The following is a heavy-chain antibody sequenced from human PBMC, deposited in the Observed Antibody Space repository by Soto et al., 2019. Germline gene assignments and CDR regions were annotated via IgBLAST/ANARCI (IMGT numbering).Heavy chain of an antibody. CDR1: GYTFTSYA. Sequence: QVQLVQSGAEVKKPGASVKVSCKASGYTFTSYAMHWVRQAPGQRLEWMGWINSGNGNTKYSQKFQGRVTITRDTSASTAYMELSSLRSEDTAVYYCARDMGYCSSSSCYNPLFHSWGQGTLVTVSS. V-gene: IGHV1-3*01. D-gene: IGHD2-2*02. CDR3: ARDMGYCSSSSCYNPLFHS. CDR2: INSGNGNT. J-gene: IGHJ5*02.